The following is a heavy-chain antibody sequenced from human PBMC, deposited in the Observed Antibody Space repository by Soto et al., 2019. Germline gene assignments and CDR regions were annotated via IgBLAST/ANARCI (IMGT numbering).Heavy chain of an antibody. V-gene: IGHV2-5*02. CDR3: AHRRPYSTSPKYFFDY. D-gene: IGHD6-6*01. Sequence: QITLKESGPTLVKPTQTLTLTCTFSGISLSTSGVDVGWIRQPPGKALEWLALSYWDDDKRYKPSLKSSLTSTKGISRNQVVLTMTNMDPLDTATYDCAHRRPYSTSPKYFFDYWGQGNLVTGSS. CDR2: SYWDDDK. J-gene: IGHJ4*02. CDR1: GISLSTSGVD.